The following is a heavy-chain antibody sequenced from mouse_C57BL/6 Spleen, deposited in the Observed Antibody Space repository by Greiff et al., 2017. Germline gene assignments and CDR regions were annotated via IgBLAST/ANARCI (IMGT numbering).Heavy chain of an antibody. CDR1: GYTFTSYT. Sequence: QVQLQQSGAELVRPGASVKMSCKASGYTFTSYTMHWVKQRPGQGLEWIGYINPSSGYTKYNQKFKDKATLTADKSSSTAYMQLSSLTSEDSAVYYCARSSSGYEAIDYWGQGTSVTVSS. V-gene: IGHV1-4*01. CDR3: ARSSSGYEAIDY. D-gene: IGHD3-2*02. CDR2: INPSSGYT. J-gene: IGHJ4*01.